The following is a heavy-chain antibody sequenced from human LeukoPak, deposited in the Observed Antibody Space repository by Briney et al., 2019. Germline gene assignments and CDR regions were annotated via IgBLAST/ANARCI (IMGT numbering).Heavy chain of an antibody. CDR2: ISGSGGST. J-gene: IGHJ4*02. CDR1: GFTFSSYA. V-gene: IGHV3-23*01. Sequence: PGGSLRLSCAASGFTFSSYAMSWVRQAPGKGLEWVSAISGSGGSTYYADSVKGRFTISRDNSKNTLYLQMNSLRAEDTAVYYCAKVKAYDILTGPFDYWGQGTLVTVSS. CDR3: AKVKAYDILTGPFDY. D-gene: IGHD3-9*01.